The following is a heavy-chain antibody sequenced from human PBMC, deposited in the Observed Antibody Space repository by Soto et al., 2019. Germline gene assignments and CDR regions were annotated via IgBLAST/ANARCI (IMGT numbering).Heavy chain of an antibody. V-gene: IGHV4-59*01. J-gene: IGHJ6*02. Sequence: PSETLSLTCAVYGGSFSSYYWNWIRQPPGEGLEWIGDMYKTGSTVYNPSLKSRVTISVDTSKNQFYLKVNSVTAADTAVYYCARDLWGYCGTDCYPLDVWGQRTTVTVSS. CDR1: GGSFSSYY. D-gene: IGHD2-21*02. CDR3: ARDLWGYCGTDCYPLDV. CDR2: MYKTGST.